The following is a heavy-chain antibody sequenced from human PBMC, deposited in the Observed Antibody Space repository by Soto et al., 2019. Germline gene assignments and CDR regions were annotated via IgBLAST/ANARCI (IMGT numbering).Heavy chain of an antibody. J-gene: IGHJ5*02. Sequence: QVRLKQRGAGLLKPSETLSLTCDVYGGSFSGYYWSWIRQSPGKGLEWIGQIKHSGGTNYNPLLTSRVTLSVDAPRNXXSLKLSSVTAADTAVYFCTRTYYYRSGTYFAWFDPWGQGTLVTVSS. V-gene: IGHV4-34*01. CDR3: TRTYYYRSGTYFAWFDP. D-gene: IGHD3-10*01. CDR2: IKHSGGT. CDR1: GGSFSGYY.